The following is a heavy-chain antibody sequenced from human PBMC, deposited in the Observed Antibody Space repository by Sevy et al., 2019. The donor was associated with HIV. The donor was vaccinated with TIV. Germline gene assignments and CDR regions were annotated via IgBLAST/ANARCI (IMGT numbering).Heavy chain of an antibody. CDR3: ATEIAPAGYFQH. CDR2: FDPEDGET. J-gene: IGHJ1*01. Sequence: ASVKVSCKVSGYTLTELSMHWVRQAPGKGLEWMGGFDPEDGETIYGQKFQGRVTMTEDTSTDTAYMELSSLRSEDTAVYYCATEIAPAGYFQHRGQGTLVTVSS. D-gene: IGHD6-13*01. V-gene: IGHV1-24*01. CDR1: GYTLTELS.